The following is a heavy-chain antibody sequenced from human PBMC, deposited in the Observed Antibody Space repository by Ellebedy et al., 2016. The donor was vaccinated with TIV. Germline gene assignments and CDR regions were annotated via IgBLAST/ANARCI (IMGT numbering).Heavy chain of an antibody. D-gene: IGHD2-21*02. CDR3: ASYLAYCGGDCYHWYFDL. J-gene: IGHJ2*01. V-gene: IGHV3-48*02. CDR2: ISSASSTI. CDR1: GFTLGTYS. Sequence: GESLKISCAASGFTLGTYSMHWVRQAPGKGLEWISYISSASSTIYYADSVRGRFTISRDNAKNSLYLQMNSLRDEDTAVYYCASYLAYCGGDCYHWYFDLWGRGTLVTVSS.